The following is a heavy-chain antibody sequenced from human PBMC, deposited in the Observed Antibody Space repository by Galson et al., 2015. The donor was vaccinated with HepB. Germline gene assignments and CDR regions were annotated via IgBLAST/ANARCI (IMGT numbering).Heavy chain of an antibody. Sequence: SLRLSCAASGFTFTTSNMHWVRQTPVKGLEWLAIISDDGITAFYADSVKGRFTISRDNSKNTLFLQMNSLRPDDTAVYYCARDFGWNFDNWGRGTLVTVSS. CDR1: GFTFTTSN. V-gene: IGHV3-30-3*01. CDR3: ARDFGWNFDN. J-gene: IGHJ4*02. CDR2: ISDDGITA. D-gene: IGHD6-19*01.